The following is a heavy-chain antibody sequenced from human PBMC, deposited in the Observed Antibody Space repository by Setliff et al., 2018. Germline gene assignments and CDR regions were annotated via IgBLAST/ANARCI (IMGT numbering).Heavy chain of an antibody. CDR1: GGSIHTYY. Sequence: SETLSLTCTVSGGSIHTYYWTWIRQPPGKGLEWIGYIDYSGDTNSNPSLKSRVTMSVDTTKNQLSLKLTSVTAAATAVYYCVRTDYSDGRYSMDVWGKGTTVTASS. CDR2: IDYSGDT. CDR3: VRTDYSDGRYSMDV. J-gene: IGHJ6*03. V-gene: IGHV4-59*08. D-gene: IGHD6-19*01.